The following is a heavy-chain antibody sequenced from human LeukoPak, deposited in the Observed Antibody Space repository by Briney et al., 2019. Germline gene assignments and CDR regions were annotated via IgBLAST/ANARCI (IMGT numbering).Heavy chain of an antibody. J-gene: IGHJ4*02. Sequence: GASVKVSCKASGYTFTGYYMHWVRQAPGQGLEWMVWINPNSGGTNYAQKFQGRVTMTRDTSISTAYMELSRLRSDDTAVYYCARAQVEYCSGGRCYSGYWGQGTLVTVSS. CDR3: ARAQVEYCSGGRCYSGY. D-gene: IGHD2-15*01. CDR2: INPNSGGT. CDR1: GYTFTGYY. V-gene: IGHV1-2*02.